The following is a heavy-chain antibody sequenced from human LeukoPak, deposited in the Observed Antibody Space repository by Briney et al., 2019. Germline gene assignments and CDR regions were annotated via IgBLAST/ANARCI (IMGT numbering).Heavy chain of an antibody. J-gene: IGHJ6*03. CDR2: IKQDGSEK. D-gene: IGHD5-18*01. CDR3: ASGRGYSYTYYYYMDV. CDR1: GFTFSSYW. V-gene: IGHV3-7*01. Sequence: GGSLRLSCAASGFTFSSYWMSWVRQAPGKGLEWVANIKQDGSEKYYVDSVKGRFTISRDNAKNSLYLQMNSLRAEDTAVYYCASGRGYSYTYYYYMDVWGKETTVTVSS.